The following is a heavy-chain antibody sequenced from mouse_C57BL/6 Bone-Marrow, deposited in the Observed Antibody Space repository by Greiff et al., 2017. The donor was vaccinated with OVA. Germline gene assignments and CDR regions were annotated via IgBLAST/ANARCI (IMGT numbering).Heavy chain of an antibody. CDR1: GFSLTSYG. J-gene: IGHJ3*01. D-gene: IGHD4-1*01. CDR3: ASVELGFAY. Sequence: VMLVESGPGLVAPSQSLSITCTVSGFSLTSYGVDWVRQSPGKGLEWLGVIWGVGSTNYNSALKSRLSISKDNSKSQVFLKMNSLQTDDTAMYYCASVELGFAYWGQGTLVTVSA. CDR2: IWGVGST. V-gene: IGHV2-6*01.